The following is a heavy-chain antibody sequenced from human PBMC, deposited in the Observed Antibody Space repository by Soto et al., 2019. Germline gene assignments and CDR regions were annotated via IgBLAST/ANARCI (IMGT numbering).Heavy chain of an antibody. CDR1: GFTFSSYA. V-gene: IGHV3-64D*06. CDR3: VFHYYDSSGYYNIDY. J-gene: IGHJ4*02. Sequence: GGSLRLSCSASGFTFSSYAMHWFRQATGKGLEYVSAISSNGGSTYYADSVKGRFTISRDNSKNALYLQMSSLRAEDTAVYYCVFHYYDSSGYYNIDYWGQGTLVTVSS. D-gene: IGHD3-22*01. CDR2: ISSNGGST.